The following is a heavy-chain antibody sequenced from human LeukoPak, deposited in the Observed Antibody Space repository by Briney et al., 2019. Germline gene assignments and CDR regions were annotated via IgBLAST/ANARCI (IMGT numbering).Heavy chain of an antibody. V-gene: IGHV3-21*01. D-gene: IGHD3-10*01. CDR2: ISSSSSYI. Sequence: GGSLRLSCAASGFTFSSYSMNWVRQAPGKGLKWVSSISSSSSYIYYADSVKGRFTISRDNAKNSLYLQMNSLRAEDTAVYYCARDRGLGFDYWGQGTLVTVSS. CDR1: GFTFSSYS. J-gene: IGHJ4*02. CDR3: ARDRGLGFDY.